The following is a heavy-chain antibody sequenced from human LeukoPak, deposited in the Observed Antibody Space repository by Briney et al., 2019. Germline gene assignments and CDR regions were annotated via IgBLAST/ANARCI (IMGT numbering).Heavy chain of an antibody. CDR1: ALTFSYDA. CDR3: ARDTAGNFGMDV. V-gene: IGHV3-33*01. Sequence: GGSLRLSCAASALTFSYDAMHWVRQAPGKGLEWVAFMWYDGSDKSYADSVKGRFTISRDNSKNTLYLQVNSLRAEDTGVYYCARDTAGNFGMDVWGQGTTVIVSS. CDR2: MWYDGSDK. D-gene: IGHD1-14*01. J-gene: IGHJ6*02.